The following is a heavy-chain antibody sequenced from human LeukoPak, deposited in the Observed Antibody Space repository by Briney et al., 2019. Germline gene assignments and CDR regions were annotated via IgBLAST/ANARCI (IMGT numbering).Heavy chain of an antibody. D-gene: IGHD1-14*01. CDR1: GGSISSYY. CDR3: ARVVLVPDHYFDY. V-gene: IGHV4-59*08. J-gene: IGHJ4*02. CDR2: IYYSGST. Sequence: PSETLSLTCTVSGGSISSYYWSWIRQPPGKGLEWIGYIYYSGSTNYNPSLKSRVTISVDTSKNQFSLKLSSVTAADTAVYYCARVVLVPDHYFDYWGQGTLVTVSS.